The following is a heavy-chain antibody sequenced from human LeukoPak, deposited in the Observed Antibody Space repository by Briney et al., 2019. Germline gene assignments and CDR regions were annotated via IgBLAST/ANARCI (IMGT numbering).Heavy chain of an antibody. CDR1: GYTFTGYY. V-gene: IGHV1-2*02. Sequence: ASVKVSCKASGYTFTGYYMHWVRQAPGQGLEWTGWINPNSGGTNYAQKFQGRVTMTRDTSISTAYMELSRLRSDDTAVYYCARVTSRLGWFDPWGQGTLVTVSS. CDR3: ARVTSRLGWFDP. J-gene: IGHJ5*02. D-gene: IGHD1-14*01. CDR2: INPNSGGT.